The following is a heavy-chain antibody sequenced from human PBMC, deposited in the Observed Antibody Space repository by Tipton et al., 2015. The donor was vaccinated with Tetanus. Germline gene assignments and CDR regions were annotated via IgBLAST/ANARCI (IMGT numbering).Heavy chain of an antibody. CDR3: ARDRQQLVRDGGYAFDI. CDR2: TYYRSKWYN. J-gene: IGHJ3*02. CDR1: GDSVSSNSAA. V-gene: IGHV6-1*01. Sequence: GLVKPSQTLSLTCAISGDSVSSNSAAWNWIRQFPSRGLEWLGRTYYRSKWYNDYAVSVKSRITINPDTSKNQFSLQLNSVTPEDTAVYYCARDRQQLVRDGGYAFDIWGQGTMVTVSS. D-gene: IGHD6-13*01.